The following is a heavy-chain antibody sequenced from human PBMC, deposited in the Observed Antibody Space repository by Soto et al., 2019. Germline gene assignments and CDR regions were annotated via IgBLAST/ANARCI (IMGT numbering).Heavy chain of an antibody. CDR3: VKVWITGFDP. Sequence: EVQLVESGGGLVKPGESLRLSCAASGFTFNTFWMHWVRQAPGQGLVWVARINPDGSNTAYADSVRGRFTISRDNAKNTLYLQMNSLRAEDTAVYYRVKVWITGFDPWGQGTLVTVSS. V-gene: IGHV3-74*01. CDR2: INPDGSNT. D-gene: IGHD3-10*01. CDR1: GFTFNTFW. J-gene: IGHJ5*02.